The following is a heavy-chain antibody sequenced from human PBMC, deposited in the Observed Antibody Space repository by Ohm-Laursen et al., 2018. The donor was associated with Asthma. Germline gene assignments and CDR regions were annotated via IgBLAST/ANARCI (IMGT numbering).Heavy chain of an antibody. CDR3: AKASWRITSYYYDN. V-gene: IGHV3-30-3*01. J-gene: IGHJ4*02. CDR2: ISYDGSSQ. CDR1: GFTFSSFS. Sequence: SLRLSCSASGFTFSSFSMHWVRQAPGKGLEWVAVISYDGSSQHYADSVKGRFTVSRDNAKSSLYLQMNSLRAADTALYYCAKASWRITSYYYDNWGQGTLVTVSS. D-gene: IGHD5-24*01.